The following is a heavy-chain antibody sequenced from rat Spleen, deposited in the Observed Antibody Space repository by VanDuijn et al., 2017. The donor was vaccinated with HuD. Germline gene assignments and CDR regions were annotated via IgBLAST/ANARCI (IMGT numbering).Heavy chain of an antibody. J-gene: IGHJ2*01. V-gene: IGHV5S13*01. CDR2: ISSGGGDT. CDR3: ARRHYGYTDYFDY. Sequence: EVQMVKSGGGLVQPGRSLRLSCTTSGFTFRNYGLAWVRQTPTKGLEWVASISSGGGDTYYRDSVKGRFTISRDNAKSTLSLQMDSMRSEDTATYYCARRHYGYTDYFDYWGQGVMVTVSS. CDR1: GFTFRNYG. D-gene: IGHD1-9*01.